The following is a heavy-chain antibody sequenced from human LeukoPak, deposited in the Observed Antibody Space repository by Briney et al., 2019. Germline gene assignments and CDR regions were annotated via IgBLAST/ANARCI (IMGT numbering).Heavy chain of an antibody. Sequence: GRSLRLSCAASGFTFSSYAMHWVRQAPGKGLEWVAVISYDGSNKYYADSVKGRFTISRDNSKNTLYLQMNSLRAEDTAVYYCAKSYYYDKLAYYWGQGTWSPSPQ. CDR1: GFTFSSYA. V-gene: IGHV3-30*18. CDR3: AKSYYYDKLAYY. D-gene: IGHD3-22*01. CDR2: ISYDGSNK. J-gene: IGHJ4*02.